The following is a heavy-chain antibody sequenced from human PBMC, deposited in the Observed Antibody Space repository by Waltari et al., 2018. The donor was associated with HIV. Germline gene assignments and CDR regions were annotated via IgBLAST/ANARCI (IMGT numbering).Heavy chain of an antibody. CDR1: GYTLRDSS. J-gene: IGHJ5*02. CDR3: TTEGLYCSGGTCYSRFDP. V-gene: IGHV1-24*01. Sequence: QVPLLQSGAAVKKPGAPVKVSCTVSGYTLRDSSLPWVRQAPGKGLEWMGGFDPEQGKTIYAQNFQGRVTMTEDAATDTAYMELSSLRSEDTAVYYCTTEGLYCSGGTCYSRFDPWGQGTLVTVSS. CDR2: FDPEQGKT. D-gene: IGHD2-15*01.